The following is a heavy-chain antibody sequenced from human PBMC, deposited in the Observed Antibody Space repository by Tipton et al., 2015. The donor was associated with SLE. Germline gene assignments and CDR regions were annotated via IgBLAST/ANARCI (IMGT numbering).Heavy chain of an antibody. J-gene: IGHJ6*03. CDR1: GGSISSSSYY. CDR3: ARAPGLDRDYSYYYYMDV. V-gene: IGHV4-39*07. Sequence: TLSLTCTVSGGSISSSSYYWSWIRQPPGKGLEWIGEINHSGGTNYNPSLESRVTISVDTSKDQFSLKLSSVTAADTAVYFFARAPGLDRDYSYYYYMDVWGKGTTVTVSS. D-gene: IGHD3/OR15-3a*01. CDR2: INHSGGT.